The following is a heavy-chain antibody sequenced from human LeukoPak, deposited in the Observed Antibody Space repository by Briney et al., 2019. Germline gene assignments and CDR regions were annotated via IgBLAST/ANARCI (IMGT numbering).Heavy chain of an antibody. CDR1: GFTFSSYA. D-gene: IGHD3-9*01. V-gene: IGHV3-23*01. Sequence: PGGSLRLSCAASGFTFSSYAMSWVRQAPGKGLEWVSAISGSGGSTYYADSVKGRFTISRDNSKNTLYLQMNSLRAEDTAVYYCAKDWDYDILTGIDYWGQGTLVTVSS. CDR3: AKDWDYDILTGIDY. CDR2: ISGSGGST. J-gene: IGHJ4*02.